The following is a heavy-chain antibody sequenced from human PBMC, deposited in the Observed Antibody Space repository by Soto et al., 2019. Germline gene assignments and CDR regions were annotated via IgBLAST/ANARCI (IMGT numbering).Heavy chain of an antibody. V-gene: IGHV3-73*02. CDR2: IRRRAKNYAT. Sequence: EVQLVESGGDLVQPGGSLKLSCAASGFTFSGSAMHWVRQASGKGLEWVGHIRRRAKNYATVYAASVKGRFIISIDDSKNTAFLQMNSLKTDDTAVYYCTRTFVGSDYFSPDFDYWGQGTLVTVSS. D-gene: IGHD3-22*01. CDR3: TRTFVGSDYFSPDFDY. CDR1: GFTFSGSA. J-gene: IGHJ4*02.